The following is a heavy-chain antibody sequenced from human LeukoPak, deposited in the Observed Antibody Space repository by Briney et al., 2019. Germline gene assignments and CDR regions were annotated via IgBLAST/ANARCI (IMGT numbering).Heavy chain of an antibody. D-gene: IGHD6-19*01. CDR1: GSTFTSYG. V-gene: IGHV1-18*01. Sequence: GASVKVSCNASGSTFTSYGISWVRQAPGQGLEWMGWISVHNGNTNYAQKVQGRVTMTTDTSTSTAYMELTSLRSDDTAVYFCARDRTPWVAGTRGMDVWGQGTAVTVSS. CDR3: ARDRTPWVAGTRGMDV. J-gene: IGHJ6*02. CDR2: ISVHNGNT.